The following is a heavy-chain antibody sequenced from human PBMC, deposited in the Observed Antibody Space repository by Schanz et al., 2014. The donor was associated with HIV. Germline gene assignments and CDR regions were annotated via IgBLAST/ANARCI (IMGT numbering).Heavy chain of an antibody. CDR3: AKFGRLLGNFDD. Sequence: EVQLLESGGGLVQPGGSLRLSCAASGFTFSNFAMSWVRQAPGKGLEWVSSISGSGVSTFYAGSVKGRFAISRDKSKNTLYLQMNSLRVEDTAVYYCAKFGRLLGNFDDWGQGTLVTVSS. J-gene: IGHJ4*02. CDR2: ISGSGVST. CDR1: GFTFSNFA. V-gene: IGHV3-23*01. D-gene: IGHD2-15*01.